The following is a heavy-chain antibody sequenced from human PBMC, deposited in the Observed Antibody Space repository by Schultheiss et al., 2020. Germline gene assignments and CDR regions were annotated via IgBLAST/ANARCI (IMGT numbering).Heavy chain of an antibody. J-gene: IGHJ4*02. V-gene: IGHV3-48*02. CDR2: ISSSSSTI. CDR3: ARGRAAAGTPPLLYFDY. Sequence: GGSLRLSCAASGFTFSSYGMNWVRQAPGKGLEWVSYISSSSSTIYYADSVKGRFTISRDNAKNSLYLQMNSLRDEDTAVYYCARGRAAAGTPPLLYFDYWGQGTLVNVYS. CDR1: GFTFSSYG. D-gene: IGHD6-13*01.